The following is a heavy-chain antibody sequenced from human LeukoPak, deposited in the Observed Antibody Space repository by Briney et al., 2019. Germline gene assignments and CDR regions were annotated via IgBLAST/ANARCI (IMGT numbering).Heavy chain of an antibody. J-gene: IGHJ4*02. CDR3: ASRPADSTWYGVFDY. D-gene: IGHD6-13*01. CDR1: GGSINSHY. Sequence: SESLSLTCTVSGGSINSHYWSWIRQPPGKGLEWIGYVFYPGSTNYNPSLKSRVTMSLDTSRDQFSLRLTSVTAADTAIYYCASRPADSTWYGVFDYWSQGTLVTVSS. V-gene: IGHV4-59*11. CDR2: VFYPGST.